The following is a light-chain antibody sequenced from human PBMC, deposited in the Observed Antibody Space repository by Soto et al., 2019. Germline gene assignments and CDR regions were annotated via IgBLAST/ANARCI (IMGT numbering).Light chain of an antibody. CDR3: GTWDSSLSAWV. Sequence: QSVLTQPPSVSAAPGQTVTISCSGSSSNIGNNYVSWYQQLPGTAPKLLIYDNNKQPSGIPDRFSGSKSGTSATLGITGLQTGDEADYYCGTWDSSLSAWVFGGGTKLTVL. V-gene: IGLV1-51*01. J-gene: IGLJ3*02. CDR2: DNN. CDR1: SSNIGNNY.